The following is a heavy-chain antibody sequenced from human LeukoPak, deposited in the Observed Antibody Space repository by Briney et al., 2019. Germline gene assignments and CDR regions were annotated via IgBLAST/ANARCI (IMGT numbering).Heavy chain of an antibody. CDR2: ISAYNGNT. D-gene: IGHD5-12*01. CDR3: ARGPVAASYWYFDL. Sequence: ASVRVSCKASGYTFTSYGISWVRQAPGQGLEWMGWISAYNGNTNYAQKLQGRVTTTTDTSTSTAYMELRSLRSDDTAVYYCARGPVAASYWYFDLWGRGTLVTVSS. CDR1: GYTFTSYG. J-gene: IGHJ2*01. V-gene: IGHV1-18*01.